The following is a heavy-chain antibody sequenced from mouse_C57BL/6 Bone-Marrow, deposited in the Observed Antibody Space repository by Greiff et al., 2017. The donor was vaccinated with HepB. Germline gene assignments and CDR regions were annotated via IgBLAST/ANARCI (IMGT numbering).Heavy chain of an antibody. Sequence: EVMLVESGGGLVKPGGSLKLSCAASGFTFSSYAMSWVRQTPEQRLEWVATISDGGSYTYYPDNVKGRFTISRDNAKNNLYLQMSHLKSEDTAMYYCAHHYYGSSYDAMDYWGQGTSVTVSS. CDR3: AHHYYGSSYDAMDY. J-gene: IGHJ4*01. D-gene: IGHD1-1*01. CDR1: GFTFSSYA. CDR2: ISDGGSYT. V-gene: IGHV5-4*03.